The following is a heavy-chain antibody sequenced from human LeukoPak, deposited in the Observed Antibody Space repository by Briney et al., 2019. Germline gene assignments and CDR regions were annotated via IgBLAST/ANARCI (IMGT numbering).Heavy chain of an antibody. V-gene: IGHV3-48*03. J-gene: IGHJ4*02. Sequence: TGGSLRLSCAASGFTFSSYEMNWVRQAPGKGLEWVSYISRSGSVTYYADSVKGRFTISRDNAKNSLYLQMNGLRAEDTAVYYCARSSYFDYWGQGTLVAVSS. CDR2: ISRSGSVT. D-gene: IGHD1-26*01. CDR1: GFTFSSYE. CDR3: ARSSYFDY.